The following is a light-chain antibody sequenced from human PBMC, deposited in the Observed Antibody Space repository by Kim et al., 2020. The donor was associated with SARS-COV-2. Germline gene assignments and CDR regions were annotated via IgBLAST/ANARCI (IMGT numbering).Light chain of an antibody. J-gene: IGLJ1*01. V-gene: IGLV2-8*01. CDR2: EVT. CDR3: VSYAGSNNFPYV. Sequence: SVTLSCTGTSSDVGGYNYVSWYQQHPGKAPELMIYEVTKRPSGVPDRFSGSKSGNTASLTVSGLQAEDEADYYCVSYAGSNNFPYVFGTGTKVTVL. CDR1: SSDVGGYNY.